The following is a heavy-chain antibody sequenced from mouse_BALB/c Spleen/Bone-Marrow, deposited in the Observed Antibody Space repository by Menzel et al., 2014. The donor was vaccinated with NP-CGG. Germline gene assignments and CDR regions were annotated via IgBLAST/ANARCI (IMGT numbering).Heavy chain of an antibody. J-gene: IGHJ3*01. CDR3: ARAGGYDGFAY. CDR1: GYTFTSYW. V-gene: IGHV1S81*02. D-gene: IGHD2-2*01. CDR2: INPSNGRA. Sequence: VKLVESGAELVKPGASVKLSCKASGYTFTSYWMHWVKRRPGQGLEWIGEINPSNGRADYNEKFRSKATLTVDRSSSTAYMQLSSLTSEDSAVYCCARAGGYDGFAYWGQGTLVTVSA.